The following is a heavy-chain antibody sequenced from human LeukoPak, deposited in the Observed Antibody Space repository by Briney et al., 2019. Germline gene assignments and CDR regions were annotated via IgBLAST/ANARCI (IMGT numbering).Heavy chain of an antibody. CDR1: GFTFSSYG. CDR2: IWYDGSNK. D-gene: IGHD3-22*01. Sequence: PGGSLRLSCAASGFTFSSYGMHWVRQAPGKGLEWVAVIWYDGSNKYYADSVKGRFTISRDNSKNTLYLQMNSLRAEDTAMYYCASEVPYYYDSSGYDYWGQGTLVTVSS. J-gene: IGHJ4*02. V-gene: IGHV3-33*01. CDR3: ASEVPYYYDSSGYDY.